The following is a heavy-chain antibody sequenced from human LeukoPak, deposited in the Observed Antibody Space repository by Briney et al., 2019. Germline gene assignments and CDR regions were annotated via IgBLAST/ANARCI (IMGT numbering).Heavy chain of an antibody. Sequence: GGSLRLSCAASGFTFSSYAMSWVRQAPGKGLEWVSAISGSGGSTYYADSVKGRFTISRDNSKNTLYLQMNSLRADDTAVYYCANGYSSGGGFDYWGQGTLVTVSS. CDR1: GFTFSSYA. J-gene: IGHJ4*02. V-gene: IGHV3-23*01. CDR3: ANGYSSGGGFDY. D-gene: IGHD6-19*01. CDR2: ISGSGGST.